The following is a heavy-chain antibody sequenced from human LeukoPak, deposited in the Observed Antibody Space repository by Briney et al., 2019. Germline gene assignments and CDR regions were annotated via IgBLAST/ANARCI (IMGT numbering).Heavy chain of an antibody. J-gene: IGHJ4*02. V-gene: IGHV3-23*01. CDR1: GFTFSSYA. CDR3: AKDPYYYDSSGYLNY. CDR2: ISGSGGST. D-gene: IGHD3-22*01. Sequence: GSLRLSCAASGFTFSSYAMSWVRQAPGKGLEWVSAISGSGGSTYYADSVKGRFTISRDNSKNTLYLQMNSLRAEDTAVYYCAKDPYYYDSSGYLNYWGQGTLVTVSS.